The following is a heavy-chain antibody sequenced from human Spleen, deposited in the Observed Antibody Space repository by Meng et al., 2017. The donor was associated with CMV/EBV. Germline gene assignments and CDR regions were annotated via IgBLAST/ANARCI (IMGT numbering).Heavy chain of an antibody. Sequence: GGSLRLSCAASGFTFSSYWMSWVRQAPGKGLEWVANIKQDGSEKYYVDSVKGRFTISRDNAKNSLYLQMNSLRAEDTAVYYCARDIVVVPAAIHYTSYYYGMDVWGQGTTVTVSS. V-gene: IGHV3-7*01. J-gene: IGHJ6*02. D-gene: IGHD2-2*02. CDR1: GFTFSSYW. CDR2: IKQDGSEK. CDR3: ARDIVVVPAAIHYTSYYYGMDV.